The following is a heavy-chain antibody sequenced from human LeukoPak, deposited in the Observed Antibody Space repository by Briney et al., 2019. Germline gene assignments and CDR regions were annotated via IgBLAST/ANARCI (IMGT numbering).Heavy chain of an antibody. Sequence: GSLRLSCAASGFTFSRYGMSWIRQPPEKGLEWIGEINHSGSTNYNPSLKSRVTISVDTSKNQFSLKLSSVTAADTAVYYCARRRGSGSSFDYWGQGTLVTVSS. V-gene: IGHV4-34*01. CDR2: INHSGST. CDR3: ARRRGSGSSFDY. CDR1: GFTFSRYG. J-gene: IGHJ4*02. D-gene: IGHD3-10*01.